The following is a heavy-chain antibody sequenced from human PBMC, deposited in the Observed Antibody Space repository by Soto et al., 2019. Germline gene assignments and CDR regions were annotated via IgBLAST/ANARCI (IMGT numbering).Heavy chain of an antibody. CDR3: ARQIKPAYYDFWSGYPTYYYYYGMDV. D-gene: IGHD3-3*01. CDR2: IDPTDSYT. V-gene: IGHV5-10-1*01. Sequence: GESLKISCQGSGYSFTTYWISWVRQMPGKGLECMGRIDPTDSYTDYSPSFEGHVTMSVDRSINTAYLQWSSLKASDTAMYYCARQIKPAYYDFWSGYPTYYYYYGMDVWGQGTTVTVSS. J-gene: IGHJ6*02. CDR1: GYSFTTYW.